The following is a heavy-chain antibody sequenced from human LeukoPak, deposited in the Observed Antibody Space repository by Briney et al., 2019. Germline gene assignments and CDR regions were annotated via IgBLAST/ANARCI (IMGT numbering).Heavy chain of an antibody. J-gene: IGHJ3*02. CDR1: GFTFSSYS. Sequence: PGGSPRLFCAASGFTFSSYSMNWVRQAPGKGLEWVSSISSSSSYIYYADSVKGRFTISRDNAKNSLYLQMNSLRAEDTAVYYCARDHPTDYGDSDAFDIWGQGTMVTVSS. CDR3: ARDHPTDYGDSDAFDI. D-gene: IGHD4-17*01. CDR2: ISSSSSYI. V-gene: IGHV3-21*01.